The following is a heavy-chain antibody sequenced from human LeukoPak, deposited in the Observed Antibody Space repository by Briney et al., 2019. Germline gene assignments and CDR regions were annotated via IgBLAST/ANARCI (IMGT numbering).Heavy chain of an antibody. CDR3: ARGRIVATSYKFDS. CDR1: GCTFTGYS. J-gene: IGHJ4*02. CDR2: INPNSGGT. D-gene: IGHD1-26*01. Sequence: ASVPVSFKASGCTFTGYSMHWVRQAPGQGRAGMGGINPNSGGTNYAQKFQGRVTKTRATSIRTADMEMSRLRSDDTGVYYCARGRIVATSYKFDSWGQGTLVTVSS. V-gene: IGHV1-2*02.